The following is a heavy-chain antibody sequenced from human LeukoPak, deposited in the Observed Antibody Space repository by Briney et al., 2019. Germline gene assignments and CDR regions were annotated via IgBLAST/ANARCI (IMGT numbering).Heavy chain of an antibody. CDR1: GYSINSGYY. Sequence: PSETLSLTCTVSGYSINSGYYWGWIRQPPGKGLEWIGSINHSGSTNYNPSLKTRATISVDASKKQFSLKVTSVTAADTAVYYCARGLRDSSGWWGWFDPWGPGTLVTVSS. D-gene: IGHD6-19*01. V-gene: IGHV4-38-2*02. CDR3: ARGLRDSSGWWGWFDP. CDR2: INHSGST. J-gene: IGHJ5*02.